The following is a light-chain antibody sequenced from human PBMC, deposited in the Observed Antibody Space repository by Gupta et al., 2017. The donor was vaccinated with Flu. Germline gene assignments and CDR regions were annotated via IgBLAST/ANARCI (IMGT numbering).Light chain of an antibody. Sequence: QAQVTQEPLLTVSQRGPVTLTCGFSTGDVTSGHYPYWFQQNSGQAPRTLLYNTDNKHSWTPARFSGSLLGGKAALTLSGAHAEDEADYYCFLTATGARPEFGGGTKLTVL. CDR3: FLTATGARPE. CDR1: TGDVTSGHY. J-gene: IGLJ3*02. V-gene: IGLV7-46*01. CDR2: NTD.